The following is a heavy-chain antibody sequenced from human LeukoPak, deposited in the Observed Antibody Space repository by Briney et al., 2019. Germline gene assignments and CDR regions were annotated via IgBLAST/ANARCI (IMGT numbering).Heavy chain of an antibody. V-gene: IGHV4-39*02. J-gene: IGHJ4*02. CDR3: AGELEPTIAAREAVDY. Sequence: SETLSLTCTVSGGSVSSSSHSWGWIRQPPGKGLEWIGIVSYGGSTHSSPSLKSRVTLAVDTSRNQFSLKLTSVTAADTAVYYCAGELEPTIAAREAVDYWGQGTLVTVSS. CDR2: VSYGGST. D-gene: IGHD6-6*01. CDR1: GGSVSSSSHS.